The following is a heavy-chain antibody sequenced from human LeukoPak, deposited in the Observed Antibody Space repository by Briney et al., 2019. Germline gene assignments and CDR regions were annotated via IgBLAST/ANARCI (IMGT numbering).Heavy chain of an antibody. V-gene: IGHV4-39*01. D-gene: IGHD3-22*01. CDR3: ARHGGMIEDAFDI. Sequence: PSETLSLTCTVSGGSISSSSYYWGWIRQPPGKGLEWIGSIYYSGSTYYNPSLKSRVTISVDTSKNQFSLKLSSVTAADTAVYYCARHGGMIEDAFDIWGQGTMVTVSS. J-gene: IGHJ3*02. CDR1: GGSISSSSYY. CDR2: IYYSGST.